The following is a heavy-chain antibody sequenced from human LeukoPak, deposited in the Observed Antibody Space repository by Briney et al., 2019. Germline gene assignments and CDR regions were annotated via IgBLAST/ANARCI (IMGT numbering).Heavy chain of an antibody. CDR2: IYYSART. CDR1: GGSISSSNW. J-gene: IGHJ5*02. D-gene: IGHD2-15*01. Sequence: PSETLSLTCAVSGGSISSSNWWSWVRQPPGKGLECIGSIYYSARTYYNPSLKSRVTISVDKSKNQFSLKLSSVTAADTAVYYCARDVSGYCSGGSCYPGWYWFDPWGQGTLVTVSS. CDR3: ARDVSGYCSGGSCYPGWYWFDP. V-gene: IGHV4-4*02.